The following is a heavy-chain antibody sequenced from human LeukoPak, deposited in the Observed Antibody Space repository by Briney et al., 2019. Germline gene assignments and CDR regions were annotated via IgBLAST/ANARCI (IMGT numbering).Heavy chain of an antibody. D-gene: IGHD6-13*01. Sequence: SETLSLTCTVSGGSVISYYWSWIRQPPGKGLEWIGYIYYSGSTNYNPSLKSRVTISVDTSKNQFSLKLSSVTAADTAVYYCARRVAAAGLPFDYWGQGTLVTVSS. V-gene: IGHV4-59*08. CDR1: GGSVISYY. J-gene: IGHJ4*02. CDR3: ARRVAAAGLPFDY. CDR2: IYYSGST.